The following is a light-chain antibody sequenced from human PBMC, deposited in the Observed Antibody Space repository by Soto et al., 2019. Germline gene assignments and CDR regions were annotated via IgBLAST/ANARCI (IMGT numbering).Light chain of an antibody. J-gene: IGKJ1*01. V-gene: IGKV3-20*01. Sequence: EIVLTQSPGTLSLSPGDRATLSCRASQTVSNNYLAWCQQKPGQAPRVIHGASNRATDIPDRISGSGSGTDFTLTISRLEPEDFAVYYYQQYGDSPVTFGQGTKVDIK. CDR3: QQYGDSPVT. CDR1: QTVSNNY. CDR2: GAS.